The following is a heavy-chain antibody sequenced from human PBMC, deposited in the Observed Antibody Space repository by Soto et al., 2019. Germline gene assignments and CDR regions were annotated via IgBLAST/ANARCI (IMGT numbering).Heavy chain of an antibody. J-gene: IGHJ4*02. CDR3: ARGRASGSYYLLDY. Sequence: SVKVSCKASGNTFTSYDINCVRQAAGHGLEWMGWMNPNSGNIGYAQKFQGRVTMTRDTAIRTAYMEVSRLRSDDTAVYYCARGRASGSYYLLDYWGQGTLVTVSS. V-gene: IGHV1-8*01. CDR2: MNPNSGNI. CDR1: GNTFTSYD. D-gene: IGHD3-10*01.